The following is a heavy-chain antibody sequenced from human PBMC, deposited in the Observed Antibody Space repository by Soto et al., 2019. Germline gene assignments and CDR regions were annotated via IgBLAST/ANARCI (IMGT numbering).Heavy chain of an antibody. CDR1: GDSVSSGTDS. CDR3: ARGYGSGSSWVEY. Sequence: QLQLQESGSGLVKPSQTLCLTCAVSGDSVSSGTDSWSWIRQPPGKGLEWLGYIFHSGNTNYNPSLRSRVTMSLDRSKNQISLNLTSVTAADTAVYYCARGYGSGSSWVEYWGQGTLVTVSS. CDR2: IFHSGNT. D-gene: IGHD3-10*01. J-gene: IGHJ4*02. V-gene: IGHV4-30-2*01.